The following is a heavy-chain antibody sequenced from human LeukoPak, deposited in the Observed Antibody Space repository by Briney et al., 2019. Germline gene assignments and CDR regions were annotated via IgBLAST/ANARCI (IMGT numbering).Heavy chain of an antibody. CDR3: ARRGKWLTQRNWFDP. J-gene: IGHJ5*02. V-gene: IGHV5-51*01. CDR1: GSSFTSYW. D-gene: IGHD6-19*01. CDR2: IYPGDSDT. Sequence: GASLKISCKGSGSSFTSYWIGWVRQMPGKGLEWMGIIYPGDSDTRYSPSFQGQVTISADKSISTAYLQWSSLKASDTAMYYCARRGKWLTQRNWFDPWGQGTLVTVSS.